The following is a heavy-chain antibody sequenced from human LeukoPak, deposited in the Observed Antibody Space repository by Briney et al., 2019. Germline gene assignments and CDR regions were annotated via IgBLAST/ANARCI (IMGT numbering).Heavy chain of an antibody. Sequence: PGGSLRLSCAASGFTFSSIAMSWVRQAPDKGLEWVSTISGSGGGTYYADSVKGRFTISRDKAKNSLYLQMNSLRAEDTAIYYCAREGMVATFDYWGQGTLVTVSS. J-gene: IGHJ4*02. CDR2: ISGSGGGT. CDR3: AREGMVATFDY. D-gene: IGHD5-12*01. CDR1: GFTFSSIA. V-gene: IGHV3-23*01.